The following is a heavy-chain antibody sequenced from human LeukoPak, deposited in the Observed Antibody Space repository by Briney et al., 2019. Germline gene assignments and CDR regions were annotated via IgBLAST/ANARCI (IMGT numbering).Heavy chain of an antibody. V-gene: IGHV3-7*01. D-gene: IGHD6-6*01. Sequence: GGSLRLSCADSGFTFSRHWMDWVRQAPGKGLEWVANIKEDGSVKNYVDSVKGRFTISRDNAKNSLYLQTNSLRAEDTAVYYCMAGSSSPWVGYWGQGTLVTVSS. J-gene: IGHJ4*02. CDR1: GFTFSRHW. CDR2: IKEDGSVK. CDR3: MAGSSSPWVGY.